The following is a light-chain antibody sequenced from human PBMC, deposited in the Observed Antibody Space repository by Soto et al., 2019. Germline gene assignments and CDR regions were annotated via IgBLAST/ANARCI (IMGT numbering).Light chain of an antibody. Sequence: DIQMTQSPSSLSASVGDRVTITCRASQGIRTDLGWYQQKPGKAPKRLIYAAYGLQSGVPLRFSGSGSGTEFTLTISSLQPEDIATYYCLQHNSYPLTFGGGTKVEIK. V-gene: IGKV1-17*01. CDR3: LQHNSYPLT. J-gene: IGKJ4*01. CDR1: QGIRTD. CDR2: AAY.